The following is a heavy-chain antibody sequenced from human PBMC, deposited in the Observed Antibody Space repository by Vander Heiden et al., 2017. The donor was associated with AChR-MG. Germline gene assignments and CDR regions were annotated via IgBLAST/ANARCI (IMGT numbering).Heavy chain of an antibody. CDR1: GYTCTSYA. V-gene: IGHV1-3*01. D-gene: IGHD6-6*01. Sequence: QVQLVQSGAEVTKPGASVKVSCKASGYTCTSYAMHWVRQAPGQRLEWMGWINAGNGNTKYSQKFQGRVTITRDTSASTAYMELSSLRSEDTAVYYCARGRSSIAARRTGYYYYYMDVWGKGTTVTVSS. CDR3: ARGRSSIAARRTGYYYYYMDV. CDR2: INAGNGNT. J-gene: IGHJ6*03.